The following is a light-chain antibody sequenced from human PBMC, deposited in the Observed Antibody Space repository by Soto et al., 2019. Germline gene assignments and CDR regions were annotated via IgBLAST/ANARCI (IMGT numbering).Light chain of an antibody. CDR1: QSVDTTF. V-gene: IGKV3-20*01. J-gene: IGKJ1*01. CDR3: QQYMSSVT. CDR2: GAS. Sequence: EIVLTQSPGSLSLSPGQRATLSCRASQSVDTTFFAWYQKKPGQAPRLLIYGASNRATGIPYRFSGSGSGTDFTLIISRLEPEDFAVYYCQQYMSSVTFGQGTKVEIK.